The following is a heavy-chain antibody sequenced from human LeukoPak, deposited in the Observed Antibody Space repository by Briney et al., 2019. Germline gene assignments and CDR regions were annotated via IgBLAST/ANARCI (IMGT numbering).Heavy chain of an antibody. J-gene: IGHJ4*02. CDR3: ARTHRLYDSSGYYPRFSPGYFDY. Sequence: PSETLSLTCTVSGGSISSYYWSWIRQPPGKGLEWIGYIYYSGSTNYNPSLKSRVTISVDTSKNQFSLKLSSVTAADTAVYYCARTHRLYDSSGYYPRFSPGYFDYWGQGTLVTVSS. CDR2: IYYSGST. D-gene: IGHD3-22*01. V-gene: IGHV4-59*12. CDR1: GGSISSYY.